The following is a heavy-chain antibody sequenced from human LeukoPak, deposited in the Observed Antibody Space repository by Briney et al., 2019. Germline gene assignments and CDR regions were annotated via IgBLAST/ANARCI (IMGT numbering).Heavy chain of an antibody. CDR3: ARGAIDLWTVGYYYYMDG. Sequence: GASVKVSCKVSGYTLTELSMHWVRQATGQGLEWMGWMNPNSGNTGYAQKFQGRVTITRNTSISTAYMELSSLRSEDTAVYYCARGAIDLWTVGYYYYMDGWGKGATVSVSS. J-gene: IGHJ6*03. CDR1: GYTLTELS. V-gene: IGHV1-8*03. D-gene: IGHD3/OR15-3a*01. CDR2: MNPNSGNT.